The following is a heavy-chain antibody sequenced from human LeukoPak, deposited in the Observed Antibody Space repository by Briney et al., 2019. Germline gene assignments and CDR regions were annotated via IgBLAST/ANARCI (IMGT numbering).Heavy chain of an antibody. D-gene: IGHD4-17*01. CDR2: INHSGST. V-gene: IGHV4-34*01. Sequence: SETLSLTCAVYGGSFSGYYWSWIRQPPGKGLEWIGEINHSGSTNYNPSLKSRVTISVDTSKNQFPLKLSSVTAADTAVYYCASDSVTTFDYWGQGTLATVSS. J-gene: IGHJ4*02. CDR3: ASDSVTTFDY. CDR1: GGSFSGYY.